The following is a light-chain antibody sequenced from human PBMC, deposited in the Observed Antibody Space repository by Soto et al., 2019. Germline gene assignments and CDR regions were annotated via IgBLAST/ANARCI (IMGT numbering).Light chain of an antibody. CDR3: QQSYSTPYT. CDR2: AAS. Sequence: DIQMTQSPSSLSASGGDRVTITCRASQSINKYLNWYQQKPGNAPKLLIYAASSLQSGVPSRFSGNGSGTDFTLTISNLQPEDFATYYCQQSYSTPYTFGQGTKLEMK. CDR1: QSINKY. V-gene: IGKV1-39*01. J-gene: IGKJ2*01.